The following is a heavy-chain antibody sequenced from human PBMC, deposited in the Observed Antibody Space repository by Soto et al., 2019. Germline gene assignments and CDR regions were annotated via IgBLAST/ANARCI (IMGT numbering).Heavy chain of an antibody. CDR1: GFTFRSYA. CDR2: IIPSGGST. CDR3: AKRLSSHYGMDV. Sequence: GSLRLSCAASGFTFRSYAMNWVRQAPGKGLEWVSAIIPSGGSTYYADSVKGRFTISRDNSKNTLYLQMNSLRAEDTAVYYCAKRLSSHYGMDVWGQGTTVTVSS. V-gene: IGHV3-23*01. J-gene: IGHJ6*02. D-gene: IGHD6-6*01.